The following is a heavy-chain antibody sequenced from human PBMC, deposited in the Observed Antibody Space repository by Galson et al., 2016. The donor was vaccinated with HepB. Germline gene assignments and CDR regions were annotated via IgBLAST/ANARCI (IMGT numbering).Heavy chain of an antibody. V-gene: IGHV4-31*03. CDR1: GGSIISNGHY. Sequence: TLSLTCTVSGGSIISNGHYWSWIRQHPGKGLEWIGYIYYSGTTFYNPSLQSRVTVSLDTSKNQFFLRLTSVTAADAGVYYCARGTDIVLVGLDLDIWGHGTMVTVSS. CDR2: IYYSGTT. D-gene: IGHD2-8*02. J-gene: IGHJ3*02. CDR3: ARGTDIVLVGLDLDI.